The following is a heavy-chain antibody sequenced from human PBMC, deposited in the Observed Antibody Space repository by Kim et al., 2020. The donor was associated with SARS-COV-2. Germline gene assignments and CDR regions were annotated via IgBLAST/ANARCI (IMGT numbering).Heavy chain of an antibody. V-gene: IGHV3-30-3*01. CDR3: ASTVTTTPFY. D-gene: IGHD4-4*01. J-gene: IGHJ4*02. Sequence: GGSLRLSCAASGFTFSSYAMHWVRQAPGKGLEWVAVISYDGSNKYYADSVKGRFTISRDNSKNTLYLQMNSLRAEDTAVYYCASTVTTTPFYCGQGTLLT. CDR1: GFTFSSYA. CDR2: ISYDGSNK.